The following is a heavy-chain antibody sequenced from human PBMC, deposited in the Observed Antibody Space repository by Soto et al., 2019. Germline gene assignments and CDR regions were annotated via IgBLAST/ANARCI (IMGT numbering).Heavy chain of an antibody. J-gene: IGHJ1*01. CDR2: ISGSGGGT. D-gene: IGHD3-16*01. Sequence: GGSLRLSCAASGFTFSSYAMSWVRQAPGKGLEWVSAISGSGGGTYYADSVEGRFTISRDNSNNTLYLQMNSLRDEDTAVYYCARNKISCSFGGWGPILDFRGQGALDTGSS. CDR3: ARNKISCSFGGWGPILDF. CDR1: GFTFSSYA. V-gene: IGHV3-23*01.